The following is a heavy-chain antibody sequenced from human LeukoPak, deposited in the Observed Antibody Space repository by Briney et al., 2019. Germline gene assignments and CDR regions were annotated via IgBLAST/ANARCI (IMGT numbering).Heavy chain of an antibody. V-gene: IGHV3-9*01. D-gene: IGHD3-10*01. CDR2: ISWNSGSI. CDR1: GFTFSSYA. CDR3: AKDMSASGSPSGYYYYGMDV. J-gene: IGHJ6*02. Sequence: GGSLRLSCAASGFTFSSYAMHWVRQAPGKGLEWVSGISWNSGSIGYADSVEGRFTISRDNAKNSLYLQMNSLRAEDTALYYCAKDMSASGSPSGYYYYGMDVWGQGTTVTVS.